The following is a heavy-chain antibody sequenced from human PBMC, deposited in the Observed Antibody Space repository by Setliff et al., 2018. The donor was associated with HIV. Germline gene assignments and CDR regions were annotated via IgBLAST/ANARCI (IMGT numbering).Heavy chain of an antibody. J-gene: IGHJ3*01. CDR3: ARWESAQKAFNP. D-gene: IGHD1-26*01. Sequence: ASETLSLTCTVSGGSISSHYWIWIRQPPGKGLEWIGYIHYSGATNYNPSLASRVTISVDMSKNQFSLKLNSLSAADTAVYYCARWESAQKAFNPWGHGTMVTVSS. CDR2: IHYSGAT. CDR1: GGSISSHY. V-gene: IGHV4-59*08.